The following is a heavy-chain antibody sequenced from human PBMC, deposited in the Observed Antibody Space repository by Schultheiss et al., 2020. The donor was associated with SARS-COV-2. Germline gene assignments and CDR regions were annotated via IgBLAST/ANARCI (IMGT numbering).Heavy chain of an antibody. CDR2: IYYSGST. Sequence: SETLSLTCTVSGGSISSYYWSWIRQPPGKGLEWIGYIYYSGSTNYNPSLKSRVTISVDTSENQFSLKLNSVTAADTAVYYCAREGFDYWGQGTLVTVSS. CDR3: AREGFDY. J-gene: IGHJ4*02. CDR1: GGSISSYY. V-gene: IGHV4-59*12.